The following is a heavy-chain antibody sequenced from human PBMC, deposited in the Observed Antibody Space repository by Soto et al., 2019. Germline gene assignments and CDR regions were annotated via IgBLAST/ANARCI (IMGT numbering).Heavy chain of an antibody. V-gene: IGHV4-30-4*01. Sequence: LSLTCTVSGGSISSGDYYWSWIRQPPGKGLEWSGYIYYSGSTYYNPSLKSRVTISVDTSKNQFSLKLSSVTAADTAVYYCARDPQIVVVPAAPDSYYYYGMDVWGQGTTVTVYS. J-gene: IGHJ6*02. CDR2: IYYSGST. CDR1: GGSISSGDYY. CDR3: ARDPQIVVVPAAPDSYYYYGMDV. D-gene: IGHD2-2*01.